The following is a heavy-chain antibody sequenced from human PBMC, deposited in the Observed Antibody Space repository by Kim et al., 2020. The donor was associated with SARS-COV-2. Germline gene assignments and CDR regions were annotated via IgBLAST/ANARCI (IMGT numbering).Heavy chain of an antibody. Sequence: GGSLRLSCAASGFTFSSYSMNWVRQAPGKGLEWVSSISTSSSYIYYADSVKGRVTLSRDNAKNSLYLQLNSLRAEDTAVYYCVRGLYSGNVYYYYGMEVWGQGTTVTVSS. CDR3: VRGLYSGNVYYYYGMEV. CDR2: ISTSSSYI. V-gene: IGHV3-21*01. J-gene: IGHJ6*02. CDR1: GFTFSSYS. D-gene: IGHD5-12*01.